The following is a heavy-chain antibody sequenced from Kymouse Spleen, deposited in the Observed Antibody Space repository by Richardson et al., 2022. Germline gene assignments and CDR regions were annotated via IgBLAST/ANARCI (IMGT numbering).Heavy chain of an antibody. J-gene: IGHJ5*02. CDR1: GFTFSSYG. CDR2: IWYDGSNK. V-gene: IGHV3-33*01. CDR3: ARDFRITGTNWFDP. Sequence: QVQLVESGGGVVQPGRSLRLSCAASGFTFSSYGMHWVRQAPGKGLEWVAVIWYDGSNKYYADSVKGRFTISRDNSKNTLYLQMNSLRAEDTAVYYCARDFRITGTNWFDPWGQGTLVTVSS. D-gene: IGHD1-7*01.